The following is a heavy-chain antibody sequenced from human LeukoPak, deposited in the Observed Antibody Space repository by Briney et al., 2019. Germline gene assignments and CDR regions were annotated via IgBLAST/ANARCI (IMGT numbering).Heavy chain of an antibody. Sequence: PGGSLRLSCAASVFSLSNYLMHWVRQTPGKGLVCVSRIISDGSGTSYADSLWSRFTISRDNTKNTLYMQITSLRAEYTAVYYCARDGSLPDYWGQGTLVTVSS. CDR2: IISDGSGT. V-gene: IGHV3-74*01. D-gene: IGHD3-10*01. CDR3: ARDGSLPDY. J-gene: IGHJ4*02. CDR1: VFSLSNYL.